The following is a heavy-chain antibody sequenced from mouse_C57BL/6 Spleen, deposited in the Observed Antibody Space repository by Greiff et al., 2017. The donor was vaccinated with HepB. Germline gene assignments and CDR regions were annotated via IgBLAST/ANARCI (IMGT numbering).Heavy chain of an antibody. CDR1: GYTFTDYN. Sequence: VHVKQSGPELVKPGASVKIPCKASGYTFTDYNMDWVKQSHGKSLEWIGDINPNNGGTIYNQKFKGKATLTVDKSSSTAYMELRSLTSEDTAVYYCAREHYDYDYAMDYWGQGTSVTVSS. CDR2: INPNNGGT. V-gene: IGHV1-18*01. J-gene: IGHJ4*01. CDR3: AREHYDYDYAMDY. D-gene: IGHD2-4*01.